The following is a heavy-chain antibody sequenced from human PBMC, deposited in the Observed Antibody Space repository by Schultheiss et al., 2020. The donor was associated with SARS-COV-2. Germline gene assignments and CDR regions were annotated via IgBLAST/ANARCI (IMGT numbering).Heavy chain of an antibody. J-gene: IGHJ6*02. D-gene: IGHD3-3*01. CDR2: INSDGSST. CDR3: ARLYDFWSGYYTPSYGMDV. Sequence: GGSLRLSCAASGFTFSSYWMHWVRQAPGKGLVWVSRINSDGSSTSYADSVKGRFTISRDNAKNTLYLQMNSLRAEDTVVYYCARLYDFWSGYYTPSYGMDVWGQGTTVTVSS. V-gene: IGHV3-74*01. CDR1: GFTFSSYW.